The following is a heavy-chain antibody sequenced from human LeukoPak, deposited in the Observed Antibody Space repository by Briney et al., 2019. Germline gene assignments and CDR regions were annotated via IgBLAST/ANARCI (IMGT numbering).Heavy chain of an antibody. CDR3: GQYGSIGLAFDY. J-gene: IGHJ4*02. Sequence: SETLSLTCTVSGHSIGSGYHWGWIRQPPGKGLEWIASVHQTGPTYYNASFRGRAAISLDTSKNQFFLELTSVTAADTAVYYCGQYGSIGLAFDYWGQGALVTVSS. CDR1: GHSIGSGYH. D-gene: IGHD3-22*01. V-gene: IGHV4-38-2*02. CDR2: VHQTGPT.